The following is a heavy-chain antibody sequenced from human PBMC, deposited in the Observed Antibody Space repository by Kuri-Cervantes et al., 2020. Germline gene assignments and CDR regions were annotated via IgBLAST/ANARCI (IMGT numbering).Heavy chain of an antibody. CDR2: IRYDGSNK. Sequence: GESLKISCAASGFTFSSYGMHWVRQAPGKGLEWVAFIRYDGSNKYYADSVKGRFTISRDNSKNTLYLQMNSLRAGDTAVYYCARGGDGPNWNYAGFDPWGQGTLVTVSS. CDR1: GFTFSSYG. V-gene: IGHV3-30*02. J-gene: IGHJ5*02. CDR3: ARGGDGPNWNYAGFDP. D-gene: IGHD1-7*01.